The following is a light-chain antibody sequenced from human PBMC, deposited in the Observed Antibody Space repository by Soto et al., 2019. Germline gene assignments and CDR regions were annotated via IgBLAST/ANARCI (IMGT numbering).Light chain of an antibody. CDR1: QSVSSY. V-gene: IGKV3-11*01. CDR2: DAS. J-gene: IGKJ4*01. CDR3: QQRSNWSRT. Sequence: EIVLTQSPATLSLSPGERATLSCRASQSVSSYLAWYQQKPGQAPRLLIYDASNRATGIPARFSGSGSWTDFTLTIRSLETDDFAVYYCQQRSNWSRTFGGGTKVEIK.